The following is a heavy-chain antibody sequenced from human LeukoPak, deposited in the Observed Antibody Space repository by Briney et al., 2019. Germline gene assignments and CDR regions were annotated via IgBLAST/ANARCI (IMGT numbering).Heavy chain of an antibody. CDR2: IIPIFGIA. CDR1: GGTFSSYA. D-gene: IGHD2-15*01. J-gene: IGHJ6*02. V-gene: IGHV1-69*04. CDR3: ASTYCSGGSCYPPYGMDV. Sequence: SVKVSCKASGGTFSSYAISWVRQAPGQGLEWMGRIIPIFGIANYAQKFQGRVTITADKSTSTAFMELSSLRSEDTAVYYCASTYCSGGSCYPPYGMDVWGQGTTVTVSS.